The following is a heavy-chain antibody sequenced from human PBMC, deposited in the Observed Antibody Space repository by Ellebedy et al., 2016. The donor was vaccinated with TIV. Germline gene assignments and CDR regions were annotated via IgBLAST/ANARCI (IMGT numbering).Heavy chain of an antibody. Sequence: GESLKISCAASEFTLRNYWMTWVRQAPGKGLEWVASIKEDGSETSYMDSLRGRFTISRDNAKNSVYLQTNSLRGEDTAVYYCARIKSWCSFDLWGQGTVVTVSS. J-gene: IGHJ3*01. CDR3: ARIKSWCSFDL. D-gene: IGHD2-8*01. CDR1: EFTLRNYW. V-gene: IGHV3-7*01. CDR2: IKEDGSET.